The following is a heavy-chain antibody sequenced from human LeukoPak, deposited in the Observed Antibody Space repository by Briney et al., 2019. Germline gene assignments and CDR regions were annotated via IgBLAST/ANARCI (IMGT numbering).Heavy chain of an antibody. J-gene: IGHJ4*02. CDR2: IIPIFGTA. V-gene: IGHV1-69*05. CDR3: ARHSGRGYNWNYDVDY. CDR1: GGTFSSYA. Sequence: GSSVKVSCKASGGTFSSYAISWVRQAPGQGLEWMGGIIPIFGTANYAQKFQGRVTITTDESTSTAYMELSSLRSEDTAVYYCARHSGRGYNWNYDVDYWGQGTLVTVSS. D-gene: IGHD1-7*01.